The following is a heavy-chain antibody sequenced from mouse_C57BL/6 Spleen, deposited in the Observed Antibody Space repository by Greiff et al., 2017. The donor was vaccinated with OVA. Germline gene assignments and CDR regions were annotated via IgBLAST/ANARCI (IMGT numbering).Heavy chain of an antibody. Sequence: VQGVESGPGLVQPSQSLSITCTVSGFSLPSYGVHWVRQSPGKGLEWRGVIWSGGSTDYNAAFISRLSISKDNSKSQVFFKMNSLQADDTAIYYCARNQVVTGAMDYWGQGTSVTVSS. D-gene: IGHD1-1*02. J-gene: IGHJ4*01. CDR3: ARNQVVTGAMDY. CDR2: IWSGGST. V-gene: IGHV2-2*01. CDR1: GFSLPSYG.